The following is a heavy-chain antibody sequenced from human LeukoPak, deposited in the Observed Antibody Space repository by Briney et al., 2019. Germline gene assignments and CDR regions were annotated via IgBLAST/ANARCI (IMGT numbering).Heavy chain of an antibody. V-gene: IGHV4-30-2*01. J-gene: IGHJ3*02. D-gene: IGHD6-13*01. Sequence: SETLSLTCTVSGGSISSGGYYWSWIRQPPGKGLEWIGYIYHSGSTYYNPFLKSRVTISVDRSKNQFSLKLSSVTAADTAVYYCARERVTGSSWTNGAFDIWGQGTMVTVSS. CDR1: GGSISSGGYY. CDR2: IYHSGST. CDR3: ARERVTGSSWTNGAFDI.